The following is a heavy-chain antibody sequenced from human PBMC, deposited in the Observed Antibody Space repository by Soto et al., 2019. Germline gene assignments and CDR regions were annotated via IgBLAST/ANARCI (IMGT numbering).Heavy chain of an antibody. Sequence: SETLSLTCAVSGGSISSGGYSWSWIRQPPGKGLEWIGYIYHSGSTYYNPSLKSRVTISVDRSKNQFSLKLSSVTAADTAVYYCARGSSGYYPFFDYWGQGTLVTVS. CDR2: IYHSGST. CDR1: GGSISSGGYS. V-gene: IGHV4-30-2*01. D-gene: IGHD3-22*01. J-gene: IGHJ4*02. CDR3: ARGSSGYYPFFDY.